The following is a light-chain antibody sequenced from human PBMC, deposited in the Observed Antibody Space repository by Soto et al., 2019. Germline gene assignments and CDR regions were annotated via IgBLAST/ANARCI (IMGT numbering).Light chain of an antibody. CDR2: EVT. J-gene: IGLJ3*02. CDR3: SCYAASNNSYFV. CDR1: SSDVGGYNY. V-gene: IGLV2-8*01. Sequence: QSALTQPPSASGSPGQSVAISCTGTSSDVGGYNYVSWYQQYPGRAPKLMIYEVTKRPSGVPDRFSGSNSGNTASLSVSGLQAEDEADYDCSCYAASNNSYFVFGGATKVTVL.